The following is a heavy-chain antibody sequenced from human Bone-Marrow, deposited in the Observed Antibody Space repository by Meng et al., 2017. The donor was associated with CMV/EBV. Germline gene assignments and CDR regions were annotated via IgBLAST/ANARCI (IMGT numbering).Heavy chain of an antibody. CDR1: EFTFSRND. CDR3: AKDLTGDNAFDI. V-gene: IGHV3-30*02. CDR2: IRYDGSNK. J-gene: IGHJ3*02. Sequence: GESLKISCAASEFTFSRNDMHWVRQAPGKGLEWVAFIRYDGSNKYYADSVKGRFTISRDNSKNTLYLQMNSLRAEDTAVYYCAKDLTGDNAFDIWGQGTMVTVSS. D-gene: IGHD1-26*01.